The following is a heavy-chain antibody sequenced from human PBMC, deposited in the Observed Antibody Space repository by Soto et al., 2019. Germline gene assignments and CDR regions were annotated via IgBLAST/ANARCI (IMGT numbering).Heavy chain of an antibody. D-gene: IGHD3-10*01. J-gene: IGHJ4*02. CDR2: ISTYNGNT. CDR1: GYTFTSYG. Sequence: QVQLVQSGAEVKKPGASVKVSCKASGYTFTSYGISWVRQAPGQGLEWMGWISTYNGNTKYAQKLQGRVPMTTDTSPSTAYMELRCLRADGTAVFYGAREMVRGVGSDYWGQGTLVTVSS. V-gene: IGHV1-18*01. CDR3: AREMVRGVGSDY.